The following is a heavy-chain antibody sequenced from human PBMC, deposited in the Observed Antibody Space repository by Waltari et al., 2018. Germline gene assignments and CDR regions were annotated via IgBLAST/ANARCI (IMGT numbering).Heavy chain of an antibody. J-gene: IGHJ4*02. CDR3: TRPPGDRRRDY. V-gene: IGHV3-11*01. CDR1: GFSFSDYY. CDR2: ISSSGSTI. D-gene: IGHD3-10*01. Sequence: QVQLVDSGGGLVKPGGSLRLPCAASGFSFSDYYMGWIRQAPGKGLEWISYISSSGSTIYYADSVKGRFSISRDNGKNSLYLQMNSLRAEDTAVYYCTRPPGDRRRDYWGQGTLVTVSS.